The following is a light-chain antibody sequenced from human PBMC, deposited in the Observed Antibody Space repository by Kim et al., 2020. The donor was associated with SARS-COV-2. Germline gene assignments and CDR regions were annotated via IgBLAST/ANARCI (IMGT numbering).Light chain of an antibody. J-gene: IGLJ2*01. CDR3: SAWDNSLSAVL. Sequence: GRRVTISCSGSTSNIGTYYVYWYQQLPGTAPKLLIYRNNQRPSGVPDRFSGSRSDTSASLATSGLRSEDEGDYYCSAWDNSLSAVLFGGGTQLTVL. CDR1: TSNIGTYY. CDR2: RNN. V-gene: IGLV1-47*01.